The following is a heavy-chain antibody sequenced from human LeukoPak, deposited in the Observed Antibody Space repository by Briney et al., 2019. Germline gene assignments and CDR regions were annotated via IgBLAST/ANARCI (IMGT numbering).Heavy chain of an antibody. CDR3: ARGRAWFDP. CDR2: IGAGGTFT. V-gene: IGHV3-21*04. CDR1: GFTFSSYA. Sequence: PGGSLRLSCTASGFTFSSYAMNWVRQAPGKGLEWVSGIGAGGTFTYYADSVKGRFTISRDNAKNSLYLQMNSLRAEDTAVYYCARGRAWFDPWGQGTLVTVSS. J-gene: IGHJ5*02.